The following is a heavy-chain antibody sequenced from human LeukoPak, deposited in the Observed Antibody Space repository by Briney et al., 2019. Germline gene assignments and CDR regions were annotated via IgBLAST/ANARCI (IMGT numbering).Heavy chain of an antibody. CDR1: GFTFSSYS. D-gene: IGHD6-13*01. CDR2: ISSSSSYI. J-gene: IGHJ4*02. Sequence: PGGSLRLSCAASGFTFSSYSMNWVRQAPGKGLEWVSSISSSSSYIYYADSVKGRYTISRDNSKNTLHLQMNSLRAEDTAVYYCARVTRYSSSWYYDYWGQGTLVTVSS. CDR3: ARVTRYSSSWYYDY. V-gene: IGHV3-21*04.